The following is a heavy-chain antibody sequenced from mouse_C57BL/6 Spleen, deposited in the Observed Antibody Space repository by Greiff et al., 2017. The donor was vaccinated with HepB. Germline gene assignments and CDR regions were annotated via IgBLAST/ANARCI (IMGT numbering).Heavy chain of an antibody. Sequence: EVKLMESGGGLVKPGGSLKLSCAASGFTFSDYGMHWVRQAPEKGLEWVAYISSGSSTIYYADTVKGRFTISRDNAKNTLFLQMTSLRSEDTAMYYCARGWSWAMDYWGQGTSVTVSS. CDR2: ISSGSSTI. CDR1: GFTFSDYG. CDR3: ARGWSWAMDY. V-gene: IGHV5-17*01. D-gene: IGHD1-1*02. J-gene: IGHJ4*01.